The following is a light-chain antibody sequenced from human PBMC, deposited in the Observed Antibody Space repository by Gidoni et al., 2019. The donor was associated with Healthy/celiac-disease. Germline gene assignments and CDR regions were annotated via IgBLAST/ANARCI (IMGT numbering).Light chain of an antibody. V-gene: IGKV1-5*03. CDR3: QQYNSYST. CDR1: QSISSW. CDR2: KAS. J-gene: IGKJ4*01. Sequence: DVQMTQSPSTLSASVGDRVTITCRASQSISSWLAWYQQKPGKAPKRLIYKASSLASGVPSRFSGSGSGTEFTLTISSLQPDDFATDYCQQYNSYSTFXGXTKVEIK.